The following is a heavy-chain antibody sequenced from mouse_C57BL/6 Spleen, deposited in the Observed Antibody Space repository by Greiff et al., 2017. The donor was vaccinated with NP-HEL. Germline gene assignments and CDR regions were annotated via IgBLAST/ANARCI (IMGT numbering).Heavy chain of an antibody. V-gene: IGHV5-16*01. J-gene: IGHJ2*01. Sequence: DVKLVESEGGLVQPGSSMKLSCTASGFTFSDYYMAWVRQVPEKGLEWVANINYDGSSTYYLDSLKSRFIISRDNAKNMLYLQMSSLKSEDTATYYCAREGITTVFDYWGQGTTLTVSS. CDR1: GFTFSDYY. CDR2: INYDGSST. CDR3: AREGITTVFDY. D-gene: IGHD1-1*01.